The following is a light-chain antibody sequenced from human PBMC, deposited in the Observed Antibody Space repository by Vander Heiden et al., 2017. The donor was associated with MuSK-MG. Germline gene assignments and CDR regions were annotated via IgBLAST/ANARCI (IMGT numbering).Light chain of an antibody. CDR2: AAS. J-gene: IGKJ2*01. Sequence: DIQMTQSPSSLSASVGDRVTITCRASQSISSYLNWYQQKPGKAPKLLIYAASSLQSGVPSRFSGSGSGTDFTLTISRLKPEDIATYYCQQCESTPHTFGEGTKMEIK. V-gene: IGKV1-39*01. CDR3: QQCESTPHT. CDR1: QSISSY.